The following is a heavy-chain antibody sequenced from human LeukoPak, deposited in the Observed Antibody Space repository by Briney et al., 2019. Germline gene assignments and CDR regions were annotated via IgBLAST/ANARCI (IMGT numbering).Heavy chain of an antibody. D-gene: IGHD3-10*01. CDR1: GGTFTSYS. V-gene: IGHV1-69*13. CDR2: IIVIFVKP. CDR3: ARDVGSSMVTSWFDC. J-gene: IGHJ5*01. Sequence: SSVKVSCKPSGGTFTSYSFIWVRQAPGQGLEWLGGIIVIFVKPNYPQKSDRRVTISPDETTSTVYMELSSLRSEDTAMYYCARDVGSSMVTSWFDCWGQGTLVNVSS.